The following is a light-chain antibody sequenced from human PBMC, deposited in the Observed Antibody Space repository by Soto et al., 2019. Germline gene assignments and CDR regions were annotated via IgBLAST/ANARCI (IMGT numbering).Light chain of an antibody. CDR1: QSVGGGY. J-gene: IGKJ1*01. V-gene: IGKV3-20*01. CDR3: QQYSGPSRT. Sequence: EIVLTQSPGTLSLSPGERATLSCRASQSVGGGYLAWYQQRPGQAPRLLIYRASNRASGIPDRFSGSGSGTDFTLTISRLEAEDFAVYYCQQYSGPSRTFGQGTKV. CDR2: RAS.